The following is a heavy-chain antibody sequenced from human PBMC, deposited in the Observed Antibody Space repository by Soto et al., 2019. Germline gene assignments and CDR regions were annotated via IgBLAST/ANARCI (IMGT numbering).Heavy chain of an antibody. CDR3: AILAVAGTNYYYYGMDV. Sequence: SVKVSCKASGGTFSSYAISSGREAPGQWLEWMGGIIPIFGTANYAQKFQGRVTITADESTSTAYMELSSLRSEDTAVYYCAILAVAGTNYYYYGMDVWGQGTTVTVSS. CDR2: IIPIFGTA. CDR1: GGTFSSYA. D-gene: IGHD6-13*01. J-gene: IGHJ6*02. V-gene: IGHV1-69*13.